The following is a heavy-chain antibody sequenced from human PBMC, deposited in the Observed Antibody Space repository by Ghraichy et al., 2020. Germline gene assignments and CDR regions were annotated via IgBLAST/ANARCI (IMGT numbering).Heavy chain of an antibody. CDR1: GGSISSYY. V-gene: IGHV4-59*01. D-gene: IGHD3-9*01. CDR3: ARMTGYLYYYGMDV. Sequence: SETLSLTCTVSGGSISSYYWSWIRQPPGKGLEWIGYIYYSGSTNYNPSLKSRVTISVDTSKNQFSLKLSSVTAADTAVYYCARMTGYLYYYGMDVWGQGTTVTVSS. CDR2: IYYSGST. J-gene: IGHJ6*02.